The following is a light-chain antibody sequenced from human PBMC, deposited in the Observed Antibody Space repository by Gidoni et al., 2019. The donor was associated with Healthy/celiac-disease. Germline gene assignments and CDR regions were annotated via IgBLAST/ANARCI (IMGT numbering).Light chain of an antibody. V-gene: IGKV1D-13*01. J-gene: IGKJ3*01. CDR1: QGISSA. CDR3: QQCNNYHL. CDR2: DAS. Sequence: AIHFAHSPSSLSASVADRVTITRRASQGISSALSWYQQKPGKAPKLLIYDASSLESGVPSRFSGSGSGTDFTLNIGSLQTEEFETYYWQQCNNYHLFGPGTRVDIK.